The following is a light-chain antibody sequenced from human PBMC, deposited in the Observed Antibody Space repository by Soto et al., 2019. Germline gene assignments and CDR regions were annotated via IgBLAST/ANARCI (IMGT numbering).Light chain of an antibody. Sequence: EVVLTQSPGTVSLSPGERATLSCRASQSVTNNYLAWYQQKAGQAPRLLIYAASSRATGIPDRFSGSGSGTAFTLSISRLEPEDFAGYHTQQSGTPITWTFGQQTQVEIK. J-gene: IGKJ1*01. V-gene: IGKV3-20*01. CDR2: AAS. CDR1: QSVTNNY. CDR3: QQSGTPITWT.